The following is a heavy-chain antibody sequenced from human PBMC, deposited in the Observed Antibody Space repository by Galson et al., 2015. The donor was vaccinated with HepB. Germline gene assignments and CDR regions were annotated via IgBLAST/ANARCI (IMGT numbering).Heavy chain of an antibody. J-gene: IGHJ3*02. CDR3: ARRLYISGWHDAFDI. Sequence: QSGAEVKKPGESLRISCEGSGYSFTSYWISWVRQMPGKGLEWIGRIDPSDSYTNYSPSFQGRVTISVDKSSSTAYLQWSSLKASDTAMYYCARRLYISGWHDAFDIWGQGTMVTVSS. D-gene: IGHD6-19*01. V-gene: IGHV5-10-1*01. CDR2: IDPSDSYT. CDR1: GYSFTSYW.